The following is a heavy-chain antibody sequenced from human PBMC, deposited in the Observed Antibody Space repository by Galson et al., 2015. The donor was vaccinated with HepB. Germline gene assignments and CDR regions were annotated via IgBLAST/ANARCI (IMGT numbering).Heavy chain of an antibody. CDR2: ISDSGGST. CDR3: AKGRGSWGSTGLDI. CDR1: GFRFGNYA. V-gene: IGHV3-23*01. Sequence: SLRLSCAASGFRFGNYAMTWVRQAPGKGLEWVSAISDSGGSTYYADSVKDRFTISRDNSKNTLYLQMNSLRAEDTAVYYCAKGRGSWGSTGLDIWGQRTMVTVSS. J-gene: IGHJ3*02. D-gene: IGHD3-16*01.